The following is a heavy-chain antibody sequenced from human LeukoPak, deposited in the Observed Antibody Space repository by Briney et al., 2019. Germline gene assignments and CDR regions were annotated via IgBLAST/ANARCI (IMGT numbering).Heavy chain of an antibody. CDR1: GFTFSSYS. J-gene: IGHJ4*02. CDR2: ISSSSSYI. V-gene: IGHV3-21*01. Sequence: GGSLRLSCAASGFTFSSYSMNWVRQAPGKGLEWVSSISSSSSYIYYADSVKGRFTISRDNAKNSLYLQMNSLRAEDTAVYYCARDGAAAGIEDYWGQGTLVTVSS. D-gene: IGHD6-13*01. CDR3: ARDGAAAGIEDY.